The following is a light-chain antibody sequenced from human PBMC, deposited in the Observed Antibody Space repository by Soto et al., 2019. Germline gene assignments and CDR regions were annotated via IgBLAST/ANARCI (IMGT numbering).Light chain of an antibody. Sequence: EIVMTQSPATLSVSPGERATLSCRASQSVSSFLAWYQHKPGQAPRLLIYNASTRDTGIPARFSGSGSGTEFTITISSLQYEDVSVYYCQQYNNWPPLTFGGGTKVEIK. J-gene: IGKJ4*02. CDR3: QQYNNWPPLT. V-gene: IGKV3-15*01. CDR1: QSVSSF. CDR2: NAS.